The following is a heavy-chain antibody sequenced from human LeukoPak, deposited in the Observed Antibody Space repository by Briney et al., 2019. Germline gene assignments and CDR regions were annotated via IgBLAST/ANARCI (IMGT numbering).Heavy chain of an antibody. CDR2: MSYDGSKK. J-gene: IGHJ4*02. CDR3: AKDRYHILTCYVDS. V-gene: IGHV3-30*18. Sequence: GGSLRLSCAASGFTFSNYGMHWVRQAPGKGLEWVAIMSYDGSKKYYADSVKGRLTISRDNSKNTLYLQMNSLRAEDTAVYYCAKDRYHILTCYVDSWGQGTLVTVSS. CDR1: GFTFSNYG. D-gene: IGHD3-9*01.